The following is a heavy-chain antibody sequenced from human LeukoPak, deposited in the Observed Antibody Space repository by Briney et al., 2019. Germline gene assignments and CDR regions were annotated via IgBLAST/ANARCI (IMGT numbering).Heavy chain of an antibody. Sequence: GGSLRLSCAASGFTSSIYSVNWVRQAPGRGLEWVSSISSISSHISYADSVKERFSISRDNAKNALYLQMNSLRAEDTAVYYCARVDIVAQFFDYWGQGTLVTVSS. D-gene: IGHD5-12*01. J-gene: IGHJ4*02. V-gene: IGHV3-21*01. CDR3: ARVDIVAQFFDY. CDR1: GFTSSIYS. CDR2: ISSISSHI.